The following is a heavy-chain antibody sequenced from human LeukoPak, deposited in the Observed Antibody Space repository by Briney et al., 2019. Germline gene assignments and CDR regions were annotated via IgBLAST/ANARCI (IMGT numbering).Heavy chain of an antibody. CDR1: GFTFDRYS. V-gene: IGHV3-21*01. Sequence: GGSLRLSCAASGFTFDRYSVNWVRQAPGKGLEWVSSISSSSSYIYYADSVKGRFTISRDNAKNSVYLQMNSLRAEVTAVYYCARVCSGSHCGYWGQGTLVTVSS. CDR2: ISSSSSYI. J-gene: IGHJ4*02. D-gene: IGHD2-15*01. CDR3: ARVCSGSHCGY.